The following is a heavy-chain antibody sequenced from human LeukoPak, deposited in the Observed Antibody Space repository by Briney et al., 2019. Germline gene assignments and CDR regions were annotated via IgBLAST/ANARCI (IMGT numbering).Heavy chain of an antibody. CDR3: AKHTYYYDTSGTTALFDY. D-gene: IGHD3-22*01. CDR2: ISSSSSYI. CDR1: GFTFSSYS. J-gene: IGHJ4*02. V-gene: IGHV3-21*04. Sequence: GGSLRLSCAASGFTFSSYSMNWVRQAPGKGLEWVSSISSSSSYIYYADSVKGRFTISRDNAKNTLYLQMNSLRAEDTAVYYCAKHTYYYDTSGTTALFDYWGQGTLVTVSS.